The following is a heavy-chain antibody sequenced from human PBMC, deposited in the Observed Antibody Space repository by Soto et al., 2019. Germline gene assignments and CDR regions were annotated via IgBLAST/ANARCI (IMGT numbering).Heavy chain of an antibody. Sequence: KSAETLSLTCAVYGGSFSGYYWSWIRQPPGKGLEWIGEINHSGSTNYNPSLKSRVTISVDTSKNQFSLKLSSVTAADTAVYYCASRIAAAANHYYYMDVWGKGTTVTVSS. J-gene: IGHJ6*03. CDR3: ASRIAAAANHYYYMDV. CDR2: INHSGST. D-gene: IGHD6-13*01. CDR1: GGSFSGYY. V-gene: IGHV4-34*01.